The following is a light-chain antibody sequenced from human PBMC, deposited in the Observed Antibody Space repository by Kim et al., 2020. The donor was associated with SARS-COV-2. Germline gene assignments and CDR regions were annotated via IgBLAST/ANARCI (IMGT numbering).Light chain of an antibody. J-gene: IGKJ2*01. V-gene: IGKV1-12*01. CDR3: QQVKSFPYT. CDR2: SAA. Sequence: DIQMTQFPSSVSASVEDRVDVTCRASQDIANWLAWYQQKPGKAPKLLIYSAAALKSGVPSRFSGSGSGAYFTLSIRNLQPEDFATYYCQQVKSFPYTFGQGTKLEI. CDR1: QDIANW.